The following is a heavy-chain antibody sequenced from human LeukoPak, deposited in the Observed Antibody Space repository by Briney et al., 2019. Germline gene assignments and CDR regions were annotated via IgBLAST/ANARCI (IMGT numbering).Heavy chain of an antibody. Sequence: GGSLRLSCTASGFTFSSYWMHWDRQAPGKGLEWVSRITSDGSSTSHADSVKGRFTTSRDNAKNTLYLQMNSLRAEDTAVYYCSRGVGATDNWGQGTLVTVSS. J-gene: IGHJ4*02. CDR3: SRGVGATDN. V-gene: IGHV3-74*01. D-gene: IGHD1-26*01. CDR2: ITSDGSST. CDR1: GFTFSSYW.